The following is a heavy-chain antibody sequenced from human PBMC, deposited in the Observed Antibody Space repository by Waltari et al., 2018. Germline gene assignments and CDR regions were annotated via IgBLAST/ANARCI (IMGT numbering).Heavy chain of an antibody. Sequence: QVQLVQSGAAVKTPGAAVKVSCKASGSPFPGYYMHWVRKAPGQGLEWMGRINPNSGGTNYAQKFQGRVTMTRDTSISTAYMELSRLRSDDTAVYYCARAQRWLPKLGYYYYMDVWGKGTTVTVSS. V-gene: IGHV1-2*06. D-gene: IGHD3-16*01. CDR2: INPNSGGT. J-gene: IGHJ6*03. CDR1: GSPFPGYY. CDR3: ARAQRWLPKLGYYYYMDV.